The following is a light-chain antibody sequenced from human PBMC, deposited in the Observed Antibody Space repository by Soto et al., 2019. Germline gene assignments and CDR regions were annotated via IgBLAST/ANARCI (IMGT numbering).Light chain of an antibody. V-gene: IGKV3D-15*01. CDR3: QQYNNWPPGT. CDR2: GPS. Sequence: EIVMTQSPATLSVSPGERATLSCRASQSVSANLAWYQQKPGQAPRLLIYGPSTRATGITARFSGSGSGTEFTLTISSLQSEDFAVYYCQQYNNWPPGTFGQGTKLEI. J-gene: IGKJ2*02. CDR1: QSVSAN.